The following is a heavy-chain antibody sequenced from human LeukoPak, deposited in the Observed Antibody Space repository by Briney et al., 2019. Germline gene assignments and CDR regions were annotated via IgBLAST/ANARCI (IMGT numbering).Heavy chain of an antibody. J-gene: IGHJ4*02. Sequence: GGSLRLSCAASGFTLSNHWMIWVRQAPGKGLEWVAFIRYDGSNNYYADSVKGRCTISRDNSKNTLYLQMNSLRAEDTAVYYCAKDRLGYCSSTSCQGFDYWGQGTLVTVSS. D-gene: IGHD2-2*01. CDR1: GFTLSNHW. CDR3: AKDRLGYCSSTSCQGFDY. CDR2: IRYDGSNN. V-gene: IGHV3-30*02.